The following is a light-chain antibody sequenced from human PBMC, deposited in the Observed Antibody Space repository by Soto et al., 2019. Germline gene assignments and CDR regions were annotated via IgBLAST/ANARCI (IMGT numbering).Light chain of an antibody. CDR3: QQYGSSPLT. CDR1: QIVSSSY. Sequence: EIGLTQSPGTLSLSPGERATLSCRASQIVSSSYLAWYQQKPGQAPRLLINGASSRATGIPDRFSGSGSGTDFTLTISRLEPEDFAVYYCQQYGSSPLTFGGGTKVDIK. CDR2: GAS. J-gene: IGKJ4*01. V-gene: IGKV3-20*01.